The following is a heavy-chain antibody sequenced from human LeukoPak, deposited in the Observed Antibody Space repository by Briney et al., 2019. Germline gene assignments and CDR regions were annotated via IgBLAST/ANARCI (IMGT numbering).Heavy chain of an antibody. Sequence: SETLSLTCTVSGDSSTNSLYYWGWIRQPPGKGLEWIGSIYYSGSTYYNPSLKSRVTISVDTSKNQFSLKLSSVTAADTAVYYCARLVLFVVVSNYMDVWGKGTTVTVSS. CDR1: GDSSTNSLYY. D-gene: IGHD2-21*01. CDR3: ARLVLFVVVSNYMDV. V-gene: IGHV4-39*01. CDR2: IYYSGST. J-gene: IGHJ6*03.